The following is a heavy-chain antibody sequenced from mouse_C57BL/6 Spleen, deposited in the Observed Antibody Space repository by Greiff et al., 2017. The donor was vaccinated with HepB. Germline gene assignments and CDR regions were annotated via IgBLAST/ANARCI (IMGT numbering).Heavy chain of an antibody. CDR2: IDPSDSET. CDR3: AREGDYYRFAY. D-gene: IGHD1-1*01. V-gene: IGHV1-52*01. Sequence: QVQLQQPGAELVRPGSSVKLSCKASGYTFPSYWMHWVKQRPIQGLEWIGNIDPSDSETHYNQKFKDKATLTVDKSSSTAYMQLSSLTSEDSAVYYCAREGDYYRFAYWGEGTLVTVSA. J-gene: IGHJ3*01. CDR1: GYTFPSYW.